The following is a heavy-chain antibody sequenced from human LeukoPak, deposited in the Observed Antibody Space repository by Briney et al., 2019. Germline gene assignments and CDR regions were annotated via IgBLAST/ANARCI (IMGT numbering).Heavy chain of an antibody. J-gene: IGHJ4*02. Sequence: PGGSLRLSCAASGFNFSRYDMHWVRQAPGKGLEWVAVISYDGSNKYYADSVKGRFTISRDNSKNTLYLQMNSLRAEDTAVYYCAKFGVITMIVANYWGQGTLVTVSS. D-gene: IGHD3-22*01. CDR3: AKFGVITMIVANY. V-gene: IGHV3-30*18. CDR1: GFNFSRYD. CDR2: ISYDGSNK.